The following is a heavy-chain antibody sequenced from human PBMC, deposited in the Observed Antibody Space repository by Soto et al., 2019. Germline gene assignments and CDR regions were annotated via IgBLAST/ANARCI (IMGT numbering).Heavy chain of an antibody. V-gene: IGHV3-23*01. CDR3: AKVIWGVAAVGAIYGLDV. CDR1: GFTFSRYV. D-gene: IGHD2-15*01. Sequence: EVQLLESGGDLVQPGGSLRLSCTASGFTFSRYVMSWVRQAPGKGLEWVSFISGGGETTYYADSVEGRFTISRENSKSTRYLELNTLRVEDTAVYYCAKVIWGVAAVGAIYGLDVWGQGTTVNVSS. CDR2: ISGGGETT. J-gene: IGHJ6*02.